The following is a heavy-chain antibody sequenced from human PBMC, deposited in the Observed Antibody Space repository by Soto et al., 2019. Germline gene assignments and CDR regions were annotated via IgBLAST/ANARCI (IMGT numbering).Heavy chain of an antibody. CDR1: GFTFSSYS. J-gene: IGHJ4*02. CDR2: ISSSSSTI. Sequence: GGSLRLSCAASGFTFSSYSMNWVRQAPGKGLEWVSYISSSSSTIYYADSVKGRFTISRDNAKNSLYLQMNSLRAEDTAVYYCASFQPLTDIVVVPAALRPDDYWGQGTLVTVSS. V-gene: IGHV3-48*01. CDR3: ASFQPLTDIVVVPAALRPDDY. D-gene: IGHD2-2*02.